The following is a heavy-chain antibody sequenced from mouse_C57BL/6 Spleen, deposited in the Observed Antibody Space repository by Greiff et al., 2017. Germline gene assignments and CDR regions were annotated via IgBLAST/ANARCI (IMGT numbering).Heavy chain of an antibody. CDR3: ARHRLYDYDVWYFDV. CDR1: GFTFSDYY. Sequence: EVKLMESGGGLVQPGGSLKLSCAASGFTFSDYYMYWVRQTPGKRLEWVAYISNGGGSTYYPDTVKGRFTISRDNAKNTLYLQMSRLKSEDTAMYYCARHRLYDYDVWYFDVWGTGTTVTVSS. D-gene: IGHD2-4*01. CDR2: ISNGGGST. V-gene: IGHV5-12*01. J-gene: IGHJ1*03.